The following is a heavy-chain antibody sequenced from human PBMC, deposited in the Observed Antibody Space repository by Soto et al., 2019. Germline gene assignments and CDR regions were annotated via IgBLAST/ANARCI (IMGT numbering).Heavy chain of an antibody. V-gene: IGHV3-53*01. CDR3: ARVPYCSGGSCYFGWYFDL. D-gene: IGHD2-15*01. J-gene: IGHJ2*01. CDR2: IYSGGNT. CDR1: GFTVSSNH. Sequence: EVQLVESGGGLIQPGGSLRLSCAASGFTVSSNHMSWVRQAPGKGLEWVSVIYSGGNTYYADSVKGRFTISRDNSKNTVFVQMHSLRDEDTAVYYCARVPYCSGGSCYFGWYFDLWGRGILVTVSS.